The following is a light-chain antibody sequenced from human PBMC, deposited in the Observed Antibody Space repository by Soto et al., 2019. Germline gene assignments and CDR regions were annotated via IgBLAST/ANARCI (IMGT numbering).Light chain of an antibody. Sequence: QSALTQPASVSGSPGQSITISCTGTSSDVGCYNYVSWYQQHPGKAPKLMIYDVSNRPSGVSNRFSGSKSGNTASLTISVLQAEDEDDYYCSSYTSSSNVVFGGGTKLTVL. J-gene: IGLJ2*01. CDR3: SSYTSSSNVV. CDR1: SSDVGCYNY. CDR2: DVS. V-gene: IGLV2-14*01.